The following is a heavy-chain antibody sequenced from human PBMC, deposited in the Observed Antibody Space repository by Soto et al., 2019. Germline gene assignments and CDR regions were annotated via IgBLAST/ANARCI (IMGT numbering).Heavy chain of an antibody. CDR2: IKQDGSEK. V-gene: IGHV3-7*01. J-gene: IGHJ4*02. D-gene: IGHD2-15*01. CDR1: GFTFSSYW. CDR3: AKSGRYCSGGSCLAFDY. Sequence: EVQLVESGGGLVQPGGSLRLSCAASGFTFSSYWMSWVRQAPGKGLEWVANIKQDGSEKYYVGSVKGRFTISRDNANNSLFLQMNSLRADDTDVYYCAKSGRYCSGGSCLAFDYWGQGTLVTVSS.